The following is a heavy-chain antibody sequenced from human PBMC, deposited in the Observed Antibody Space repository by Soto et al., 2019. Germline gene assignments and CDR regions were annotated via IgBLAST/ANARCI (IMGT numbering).Heavy chain of an antibody. D-gene: IGHD2-21*02. CDR1: GYTFTSYY. Sequence: ASVKVSCTASGYTFTSYYMHWLRQAPGQGLEWLGIINPSGGSTSYAQKFQGRVTMTRDTSTSTVYMEMRSRRSEDTAVYYCASQVLAYCGGDCYPYYYGMDVWGQGTTVTVSS. V-gene: IGHV1-46*01. J-gene: IGHJ6*02. CDR2: INPSGGST. CDR3: ASQVLAYCGGDCYPYYYGMDV.